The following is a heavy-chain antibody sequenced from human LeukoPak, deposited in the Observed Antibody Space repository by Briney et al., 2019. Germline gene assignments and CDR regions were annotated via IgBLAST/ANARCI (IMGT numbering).Heavy chain of an antibody. D-gene: IGHD6-19*01. CDR1: GFMFSSYA. CDR3: AKEQWLVFDY. V-gene: IGHV3-23*01. Sequence: GGSLRLSCAASGFMFSSYAMTWVRQAPGKGLEWVSSSGGGVSTYYADSVRGRFTISRDNSKNTLYLQMNSLRAEDTAVYFCAKEQWLVFDYWGQGTLVTVSS. J-gene: IGHJ4*02. CDR2: SGGGVST.